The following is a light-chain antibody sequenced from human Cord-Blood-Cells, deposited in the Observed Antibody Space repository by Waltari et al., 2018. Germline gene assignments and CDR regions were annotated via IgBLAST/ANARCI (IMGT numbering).Light chain of an antibody. CDR1: SSDVGGYNY. CDR3: SSYTSSSPVV. J-gene: IGLJ2*01. Sequence: QSALTRPASVSGSPGQSITISCTGTSSDVGGYNYVSWYQQHPGKAPKLMIYDVSNRPSGVSNRFSGSKSRNTASLTISGLQAEDEADYYCSSYTSSSPVVFGGGTKLTVL. CDR2: DVS. V-gene: IGLV2-14*01.